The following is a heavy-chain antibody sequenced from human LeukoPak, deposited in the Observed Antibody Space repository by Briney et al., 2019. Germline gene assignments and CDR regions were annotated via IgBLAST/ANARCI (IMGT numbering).Heavy chain of an antibody. J-gene: IGHJ4*02. CDR2: IYYSGNT. Sequence: PSETLSLTCTVSGGSISSSSYYWIWIRQPPGKGLEWIGSIYYSGNTYCNPSLKSRVTISVDTSKNQFSLKLSSVTAADTAVYYCARRSPYYYDSSGYYSLWDYWGQGTLVTVSS. CDR1: GGSISSSSYY. V-gene: IGHV4-39*01. CDR3: ARRSPYYYDSSGYYSLWDY. D-gene: IGHD3-22*01.